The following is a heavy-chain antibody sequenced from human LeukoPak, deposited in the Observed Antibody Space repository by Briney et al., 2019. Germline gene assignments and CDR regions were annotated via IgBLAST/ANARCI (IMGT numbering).Heavy chain of an antibody. CDR2: ISSSSSNI. CDR3: ARVRASAGTTRYFHH. Sequence: PGGCLRPSCAASAFTFSSDYTNSGRQAPGKGLEWVSSISSSSSNIYYAGSVKGRFTISRANAKNSLFLQMDSLRADDTAVYYCARVRASAGTTRYFHHWGQGTLVTVSS. V-gene: IGHV3-21*01. J-gene: IGHJ1*01. D-gene: IGHD1-7*01. CDR1: AFTFSSDY.